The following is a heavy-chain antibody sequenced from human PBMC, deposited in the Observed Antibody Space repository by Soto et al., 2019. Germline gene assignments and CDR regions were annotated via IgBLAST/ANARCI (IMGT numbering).Heavy chain of an antibody. V-gene: IGHV1-18*01. J-gene: IGHJ4*02. CDR1: GYTFTSYG. Sequence: QVQLVQSGAEVKKPGASVKVSCKASGYTFTSYGISWVRQAPGQGLEWMGWISAYNGNTNYAQKLQXTGPMXXDTSTSTAYMELRSLRCDDTAVYYCARDGNRRFDYWGQGTLVTVSS. CDR3: ARDGNRRFDY. D-gene: IGHD1-26*01. CDR2: ISAYNGNT.